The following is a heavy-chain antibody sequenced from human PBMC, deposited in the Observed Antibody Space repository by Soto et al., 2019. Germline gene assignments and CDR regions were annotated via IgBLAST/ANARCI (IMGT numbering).Heavy chain of an antibody. CDR1: GGTFSSYA. D-gene: IGHD4-17*01. Sequence: QVQLVQSGAEVKKPGSSVKVSCKASGGTFSSYAISWVRQAPGQGLEWLGGIIPIFGTANYAQKFQGRVTITADESTSTAYMELSSLRSEDTAVYYCARDPSRATYGDSRGDYWGQGTLVTVSS. CDR2: IIPIFGTA. J-gene: IGHJ4*02. V-gene: IGHV1-69*01. CDR3: ARDPSRATYGDSRGDY.